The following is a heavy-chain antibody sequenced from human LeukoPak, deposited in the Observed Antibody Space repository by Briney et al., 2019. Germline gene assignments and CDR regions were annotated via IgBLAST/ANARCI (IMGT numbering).Heavy chain of an antibody. J-gene: IGHJ4*02. V-gene: IGHV3-23*01. CDR2: ISGSGGST. CDR3: AKVEYCSGGSCYFFDY. CDR1: GFTFSSYA. Sequence: GGSLRLSCAASGFTFSSYATSWVRQAPGKGLECVSAISGSGGSTYYADSVKGRFTTSSANSKNTLYLQMNSLRAEDTAVYYCAKVEYCSGGSCYFFDYWGQGTLVTVSS. D-gene: IGHD2-15*01.